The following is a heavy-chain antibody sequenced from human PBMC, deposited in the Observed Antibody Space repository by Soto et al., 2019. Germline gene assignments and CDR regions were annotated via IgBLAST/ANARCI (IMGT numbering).Heavy chain of an antibody. D-gene: IGHD1-26*01. V-gene: IGHV3-23*01. CDR1: GFTFSSYA. CDR2: ISGSGGST. CDR3: ARRGSGSYYDY. Sequence: EVQLLESGGGLVQPGGSLRLSCAASGFTFSSYAMSWVRQAPGKGLERVSVISGSGGSTYYADSVKGRFTISRDNSKNTLNLQMNSLRAEGTAVYYGARRGSGSYYDYWGQGTLVTVSS. J-gene: IGHJ4*02.